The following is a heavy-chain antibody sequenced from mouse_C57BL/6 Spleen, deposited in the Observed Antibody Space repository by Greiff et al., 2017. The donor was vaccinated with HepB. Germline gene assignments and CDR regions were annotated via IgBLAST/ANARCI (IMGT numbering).Heavy chain of an antibody. D-gene: IGHD2-3*01. Sequence: EVKLEESGPVLVKPGASVKMSCKASGYTFTDYYMNWVKQSHGKSLEWIGVINPYNGGTSYNQKFKGKATLTVDKSSSTAYMELNSLTSEDSAVYYCARFRDGYSDWFAYWGQGTLVTVSA. V-gene: IGHV1-19*01. CDR2: INPYNGGT. CDR3: ARFRDGYSDWFAY. CDR1: GYTFTDYY. J-gene: IGHJ3*01.